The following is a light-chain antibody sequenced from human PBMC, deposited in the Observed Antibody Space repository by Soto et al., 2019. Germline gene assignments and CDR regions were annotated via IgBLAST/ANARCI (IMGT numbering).Light chain of an antibody. J-gene: IGLJ3*02. CDR2: GD. V-gene: IGLV1-40*01. CDR3: QTYDTSLDGWV. Sequence: QSVLTQPPSVSVAPGQRVTISCTGGSYNIGAGYSVHCYQQLPGTAPKLLVYGDSRPPGVPDRFSGAKSGTSASLAITGLHAGDEASYYCQTYDTSLDGWVFGGGTKLTVL. CDR1: SYNIGAGYS.